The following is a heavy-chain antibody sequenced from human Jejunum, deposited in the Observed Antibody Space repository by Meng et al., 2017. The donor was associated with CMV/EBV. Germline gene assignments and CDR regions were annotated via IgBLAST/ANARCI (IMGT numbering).Heavy chain of an antibody. CDR3: ARDPPSWAAAGVNY. V-gene: IGHV3-66*02. J-gene: IGHJ4*02. Sequence: AASGFTVSRNYMSWVRQAPGKGLERVSLIYSGGRTYYADSVKGRFTISRDNSKNTLYLQMNSLRPDDTAVYYCARDPPSWAAAGVNYWGQGTLVTAPQ. D-gene: IGHD6-13*01. CDR2: IYSGGRT. CDR1: GFTVSRNY.